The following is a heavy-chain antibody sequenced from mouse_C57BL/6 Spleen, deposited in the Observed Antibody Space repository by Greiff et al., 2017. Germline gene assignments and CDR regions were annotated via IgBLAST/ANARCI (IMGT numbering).Heavy chain of an antibody. D-gene: IGHD1-1*01. Sequence: QVQLQQPGTELVKPGASVKLSCKASGYTFNSYWMHWVKQRPGQGLEWIGTINPSYGGTYYNENFKSKVTLSVAKASSTASMPLSSLTSEESAVYYCALTTVVSDWYFDVWGTGTTVTVSS. J-gene: IGHJ1*03. CDR2: INPSYGGT. CDR3: ALTTVVSDWYFDV. V-gene: IGHV1-53*01. CDR1: GYTFNSYW.